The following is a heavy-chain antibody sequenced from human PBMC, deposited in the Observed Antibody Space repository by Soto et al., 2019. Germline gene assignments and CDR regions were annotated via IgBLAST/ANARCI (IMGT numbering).Heavy chain of an antibody. V-gene: IGHV3-15*07. CDR2: IKSKTDGGTT. CDR1: GVTLTNVW. D-gene: IGHD2-15*01. CDR3: TTIVFENDTYYYYYGMDV. J-gene: IGHJ6*02. Sequence: GGSLRLSCAVSGVTLTNVWMNWVRQAPGKGPEWVGRIKSKTDGGTTDYAAPVKGRFTISRDDSKSIAYLQMNSLKTEDTAVYYCTTIVFENDTYYYYYGMDVWGQGTTVTVSS.